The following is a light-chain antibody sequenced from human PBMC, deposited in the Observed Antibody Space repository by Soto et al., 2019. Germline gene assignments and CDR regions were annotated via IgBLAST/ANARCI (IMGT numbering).Light chain of an antibody. CDR3: QQYYNWPPMYT. Sequence: EIVMTQSPATLSVSPGARATLSCRASQSVSSNLAWYQRKPGQAPRLLIYGASTRATGIPARFSGSGSGTEFTLTISSLQSEDFAVYYCQQYYNWPPMYTFGQGTKLEIK. J-gene: IGKJ2*01. CDR1: QSVSSN. CDR2: GAS. V-gene: IGKV3-15*01.